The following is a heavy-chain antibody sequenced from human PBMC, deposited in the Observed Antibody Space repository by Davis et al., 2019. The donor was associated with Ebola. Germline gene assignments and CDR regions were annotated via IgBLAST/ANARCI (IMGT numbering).Heavy chain of an antibody. CDR2: INPYTGGT. J-gene: IGHJ5*02. Sequence: ASVKVSCKASGYTFTDYFVHWVRQAPGQGLEWMGRINPYTGGTNSAQKFQGRVTMTRDTSISTAYMELSRLRSDDTAVYYCARGTELLWFGELSGRDWFDPWGQGTLVTVSS. CDR1: GYTFTDYF. V-gene: IGHV1-2*06. D-gene: IGHD3-10*01. CDR3: ARGTELLWFGELSGRDWFDP.